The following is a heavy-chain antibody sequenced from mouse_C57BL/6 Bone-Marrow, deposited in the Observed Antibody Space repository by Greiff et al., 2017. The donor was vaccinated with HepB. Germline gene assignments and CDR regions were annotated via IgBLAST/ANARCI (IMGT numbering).Heavy chain of an antibody. J-gene: IGHJ2*01. Sequence: EVQRVESGGGLVQPKGSLKLSCAASGFSFNTYAMNWVRQAPGKGLEWVARIRSKSNNYATYYADSVKDRFTISRDDSESMLYLQMNNLKTEDTAMYYCVRHGTGIDYWGQGTTLTVSS. V-gene: IGHV10-1*01. D-gene: IGHD4-1*01. CDR1: GFSFNTYA. CDR3: VRHGTGIDY. CDR2: IRSKSNNYAT.